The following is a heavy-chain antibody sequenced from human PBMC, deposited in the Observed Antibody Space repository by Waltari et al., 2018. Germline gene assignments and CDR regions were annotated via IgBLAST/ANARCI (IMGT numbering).Heavy chain of an antibody. CDR3: ASDTFSGMDV. CDR1: GGSISSGSYY. CDR2: IYTSGST. J-gene: IGHJ6*02. Sequence: QVQLQESGPGLVKPSQTLSLTCTVSGGSISSGSYYWSWIRQPAWKGLEWIGYIYTSGSTNYNPSLKSRVTISVDTSKNQFSLKLSSVTAADTAVYYCASDTFSGMDVWGQGTTVTVSS. V-gene: IGHV4-61*09.